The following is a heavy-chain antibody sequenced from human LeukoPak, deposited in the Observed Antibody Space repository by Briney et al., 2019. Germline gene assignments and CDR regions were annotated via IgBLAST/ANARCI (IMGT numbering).Heavy chain of an antibody. D-gene: IGHD6-13*01. V-gene: IGHV4-39*01. CDR1: GGSISSSSYY. CDR2: IYYSGST. CDR3: VGRGASSSWYQVVDY. J-gene: IGHJ4*02. Sequence: SETLPLTCTVSGGSISSSSYYWGWIRQPPGKGLEWIGSIYYSGSTYYNPSLKSRVTISVDTSKNQFSLKLSSVTAADTAVYYCVGRGASSSWYQVVDYWGQGTLVTVSS.